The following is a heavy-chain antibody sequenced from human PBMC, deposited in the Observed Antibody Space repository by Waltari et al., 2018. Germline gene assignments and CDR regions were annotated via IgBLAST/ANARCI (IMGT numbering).Heavy chain of an antibody. CDR1: GGSISSSSSY. V-gene: IGHV4-39*07. Sequence: QLQLQESGPGLVKPSETLSLTCTVSGGSISSSSSYWGWIRQPPGKGLEWIGSIYYSGSTYYNPSLKSRVTISVDTSKNQFSLKLSSVTAADTAVYYCARGDGYLGVYFDYWGQGTLVTVSS. CDR3: ARGDGYLGVYFDY. J-gene: IGHJ4*02. D-gene: IGHD5-12*01. CDR2: IYYSGST.